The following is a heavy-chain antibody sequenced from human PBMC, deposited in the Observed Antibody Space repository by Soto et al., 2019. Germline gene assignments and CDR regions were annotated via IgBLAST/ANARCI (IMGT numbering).Heavy chain of an antibody. CDR2: INGGNGNT. CDR3: AREGYYSGSGTYSPPRYYGMDV. D-gene: IGHD3-10*01. J-gene: IGHJ6*02. CDR1: GNTVPNYA. Sequence: GASVKVSCKASGNTVPNYAIHWVRQAPGQRLEWMGWINGGNGNTYYSEHFQGRVTITADESTNTAYMELRGLRSDDTAVYFCAREGYYSGSGTYSPPRYYGMDVWGQGTTVTVSS. V-gene: IGHV1-3*01.